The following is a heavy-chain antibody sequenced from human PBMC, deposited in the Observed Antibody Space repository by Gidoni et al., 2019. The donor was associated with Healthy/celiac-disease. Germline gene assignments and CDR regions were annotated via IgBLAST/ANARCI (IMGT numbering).Heavy chain of an antibody. J-gene: IGHJ3*02. Sequence: QAQLQDSGPGLVKPSQTLSLTCTVSGGATSSGGYYWSWIRQHPGKGLEWIGYIYYSGSTYYNPTLKSRVTISVDTSKNQFSLKRSSVTAADTAVYYCARVLGAPDAFDIWGQGTMVTVSS. CDR3: ARVLGAPDAFDI. CDR2: IYYSGST. CDR1: GGATSSGGYY. V-gene: IGHV4-31*03.